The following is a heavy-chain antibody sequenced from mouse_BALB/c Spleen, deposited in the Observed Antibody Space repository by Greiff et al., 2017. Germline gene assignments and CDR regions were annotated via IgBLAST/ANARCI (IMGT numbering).Heavy chain of an antibody. D-gene: IGHD3-3*01. J-gene: IGHJ2*01. V-gene: IGHV1S81*02. CDR3: TRAGDFDY. CDR2: INPSNGGT. Sequence: QVHVKQSGAELVKPGASVKLSCKASGYTFTSYYMYWVKQRPGQGLEWIGEINPSNGGTNFNEKFKSKATLTVDKSSSTAYMQLSSLTSVDSAVYYCTRAGDFDYWGQGTTLTVSS. CDR1: GYTFTSYY.